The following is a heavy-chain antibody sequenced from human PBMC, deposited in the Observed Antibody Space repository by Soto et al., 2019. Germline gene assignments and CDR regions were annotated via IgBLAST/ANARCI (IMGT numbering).Heavy chain of an antibody. Sequence: XESLKISCKGSGYSFTSYWIGWVRPMPGKGLEWMGIIYPGDSDTRYSPSFQGQVTISADKSISTAYLQWSSLKASDTAMYYCARTSAAGKYYYGMDVWGQGTTVTVSS. V-gene: IGHV5-51*01. D-gene: IGHD6-13*01. CDR2: IYPGDSDT. CDR1: GYSFTSYW. CDR3: ARTSAAGKYYYGMDV. J-gene: IGHJ6*02.